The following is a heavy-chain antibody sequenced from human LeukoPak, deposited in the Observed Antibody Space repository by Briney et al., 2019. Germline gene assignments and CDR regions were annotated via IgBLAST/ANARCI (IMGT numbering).Heavy chain of an antibody. J-gene: IGHJ4*02. CDR2: ISGGGST. D-gene: IGHD5-18*01. CDR3: AKDRETRGYSYEYYFDY. V-gene: IGHV3-23*01. CDR1: GFTFSSYA. Sequence: GGSLRLSCAASGFTFSSYAMSWVRQAPGKGLEWVSAISGGGSTYYADSVKGRFTISRDNSKNTLYLQMNSLRAEDTAVYYCAKDRETRGYSYEYYFDYWGQGTLVTVSS.